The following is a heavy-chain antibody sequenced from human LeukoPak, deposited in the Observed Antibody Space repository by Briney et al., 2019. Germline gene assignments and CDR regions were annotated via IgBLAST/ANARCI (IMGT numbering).Heavy chain of an antibody. Sequence: PGGSLRLSCAASGFTFTSYSMNWVRQAPGKGLEWVSTSGGGGSTYYADSVKGRFTISRDNSKNTLYLQVNSLRAEDTAVYYCAKTRPLDSSSRSHGDYWGQGTLVTVSS. CDR3: AKTRPLDSSSRSHGDY. CDR1: GFTFTSYS. V-gene: IGHV3-23*01. D-gene: IGHD6-13*01. J-gene: IGHJ4*02. CDR2: SGGGGST.